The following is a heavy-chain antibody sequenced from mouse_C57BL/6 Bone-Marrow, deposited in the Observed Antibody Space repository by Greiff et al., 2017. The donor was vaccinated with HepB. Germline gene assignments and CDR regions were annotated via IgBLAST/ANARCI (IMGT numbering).Heavy chain of an antibody. CDR3: VSYDWRFAY. V-gene: IGHV10-3*01. CDR2: IRSKSSNYAT. D-gene: IGHD2-4*01. J-gene: IGHJ3*01. CDR1: GFTFNTYA. Sequence: EVQLVESGGGLVQPKGSLKLSCAASGFTFNTYAMHWVRQAPGKGLEWVARIRSKSSNYATYYADSVKDRFTISRDDSQSMLYLQMNNLKTEDAAMYYSVSYDWRFAYWGQGTLVTVSA.